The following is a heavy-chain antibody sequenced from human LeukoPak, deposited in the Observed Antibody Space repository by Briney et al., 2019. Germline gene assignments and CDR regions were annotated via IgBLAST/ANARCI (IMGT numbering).Heavy chain of an antibody. Sequence: PGGSLRLSCAASGFTVSSSYMSWVRQAPGKGLEWVSVIYSDGSTYYADSVKGRFTISRDNSQNTLSLQMNSLRVEDTAVYYCARVGENKLEGYFDLWGRGTLVTVSS. CDR1: GFTVSSSY. J-gene: IGHJ2*01. D-gene: IGHD1-1*01. V-gene: IGHV3-53*01. CDR3: ARVGENKLEGYFDL. CDR2: IYSDGST.